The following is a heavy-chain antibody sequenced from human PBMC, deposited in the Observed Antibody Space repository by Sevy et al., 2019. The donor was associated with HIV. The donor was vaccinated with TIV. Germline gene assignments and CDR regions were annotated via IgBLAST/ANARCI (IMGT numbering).Heavy chain of an antibody. CDR2: ISYDGSNK. CDR3: AKDQPAVVVVPAASDY. D-gene: IGHD2-2*01. CDR1: GFTFSSYG. Sequence: GESLKISCAASGFTFSSYGMHWVRQAPGKGLEWVAVISYDGSNKYYADSVKGRFTISRDNSKNTRYLQMNSLRAEDTAVYYCAKDQPAVVVVPAASDYWGQGTLVTVSS. V-gene: IGHV3-30*18. J-gene: IGHJ4*02.